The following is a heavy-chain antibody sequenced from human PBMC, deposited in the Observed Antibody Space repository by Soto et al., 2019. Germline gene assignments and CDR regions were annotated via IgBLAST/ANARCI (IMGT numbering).Heavy chain of an antibody. CDR3: ARGNLPGSGTHSRVYFDY. V-gene: IGHV4-34*01. J-gene: IGHJ4*02. CDR1: GGSFSGYY. CDR2: INHSGST. Sequence: SETLSLTCAVYGGSFSGYYWSWIRQPPGKGLEWIGEINHSGSTNYNPSLKSRVTISVDTSKNQFSLKLSSVTAADTAVYYCARGNLPGSGTHSRVYFDYWGQGTLVTVSS. D-gene: IGHD3-10*01.